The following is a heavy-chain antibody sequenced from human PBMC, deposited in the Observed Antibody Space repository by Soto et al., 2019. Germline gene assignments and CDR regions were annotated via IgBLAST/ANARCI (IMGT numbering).Heavy chain of an antibody. CDR3: ARSRGGGRHLWFDP. CDR1: ENTFSRYW. Sequence: ESLTISCKGSENTFSRYWIALVRQLPGKGLECMGIIYPYDSDTRYSPSFQGQVTISVDKSITTAYLQWSSLKASDTAMYYCARSRGGGRHLWFDPWGQGTPVTVYS. D-gene: IGHD2-15*01. V-gene: IGHV5-51*01. J-gene: IGHJ5*02. CDR2: IYPYDSDT.